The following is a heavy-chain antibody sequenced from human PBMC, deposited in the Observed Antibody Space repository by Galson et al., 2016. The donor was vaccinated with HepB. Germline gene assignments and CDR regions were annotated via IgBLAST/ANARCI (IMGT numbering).Heavy chain of an antibody. CDR1: GFRFGDHA. CDR2: INWQSGNV. CDR3: ARENRKDSSSWYGGMDV. J-gene: IGHJ6*02. V-gene: IGHV3-9*01. Sequence: SLRLSCAASGFRFGDHAMNWVRQVSGKGLEWVAGINWQSGNVAYAGSVAGRFTVSRDNAENSLYLQTNSLRPEDTALYYCARENRKDSSSWYGGMDVWGQGTTVTVS. D-gene: IGHD2-2*01.